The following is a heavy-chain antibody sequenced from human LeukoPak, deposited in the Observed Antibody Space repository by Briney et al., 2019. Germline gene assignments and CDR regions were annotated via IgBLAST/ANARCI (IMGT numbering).Heavy chain of an antibody. Sequence: GGSLRLSCAASGFTFSSYSMNWVRQAPGKGLEWVSSISSSSSYIYYADSVKGRFTISRDNAKNSLYLQMNSLRAEDTAVYYCAREKGGGGSALDIWGQGTMVTVSS. J-gene: IGHJ3*02. CDR1: GFTFSSYS. CDR3: AREKGGGGSALDI. CDR2: ISSSSSYI. V-gene: IGHV3-21*01. D-gene: IGHD3-16*01.